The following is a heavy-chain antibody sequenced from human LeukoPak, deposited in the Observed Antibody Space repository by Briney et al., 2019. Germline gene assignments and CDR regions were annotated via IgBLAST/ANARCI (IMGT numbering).Heavy chain of an antibody. J-gene: IGHJ4*02. CDR2: INHSGST. CDR3: ARGQVFLDF. Sequence: SETLSLTCAVYGGSFSGYYWSWIRQPPGKGLEWIGEINHSGSTNYNPSLKSRVTISVDTSKNQFFLKLSSVTAADTAVYYCARGQVFLDFWGQGTLVTVSS. V-gene: IGHV4-34*01. CDR1: GGSFSGYY.